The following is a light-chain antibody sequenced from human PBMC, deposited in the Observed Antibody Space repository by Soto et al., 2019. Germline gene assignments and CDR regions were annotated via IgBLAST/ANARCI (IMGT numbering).Light chain of an antibody. CDR3: QQYGDSLLT. V-gene: IGKV3-20*01. CDR1: QSISSSY. J-gene: IGKJ4*01. Sequence: ENVLTQSPGTLSLSPGERATLCCRASQSISSSYLAWYQQKPGQTPRLLIYHASNRATGIPDRFSGSGSGTDFTLTISRLEPEDFAVYYCQQYGDSLLTFGGGTKVEIK. CDR2: HAS.